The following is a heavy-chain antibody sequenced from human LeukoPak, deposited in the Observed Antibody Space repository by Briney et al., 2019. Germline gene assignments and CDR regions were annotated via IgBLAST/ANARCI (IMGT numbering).Heavy chain of an antibody. D-gene: IGHD6-25*01. CDR1: GYTFTSYD. V-gene: IGHV1-8*03. CDR3: ARSGTLGGYYYYYYGMDV. J-gene: IGHJ6*02. Sequence: ASVKVSCKASGYTFTSYDINWVRQATGQGLEWMGWMNPNSGNTGYAQKFQGRVTITRNTSISTAYMELSSLRSEDTAVYYCARSGTLGGYYYYYYGMDVWGQGTTVTVSS. CDR2: MNPNSGNT.